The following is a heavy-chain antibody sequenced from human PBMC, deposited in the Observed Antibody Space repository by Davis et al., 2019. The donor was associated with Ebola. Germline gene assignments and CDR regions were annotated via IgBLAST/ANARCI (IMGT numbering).Heavy chain of an antibody. CDR1: GYTLTELS. Sequence: ASVKVSCKVSGYTLTELSMHWVRQAPGKGLEWMGGFDPEDGETIYAQKFQGRVTMTEDTSTDTAYMELSSLRSEDTAVYYCAREDGAVTATIHNWFDPWGQGTLVTVSS. V-gene: IGHV1-24*01. CDR3: AREDGAVTATIHNWFDP. J-gene: IGHJ5*02. D-gene: IGHD5-12*01. CDR2: FDPEDGET.